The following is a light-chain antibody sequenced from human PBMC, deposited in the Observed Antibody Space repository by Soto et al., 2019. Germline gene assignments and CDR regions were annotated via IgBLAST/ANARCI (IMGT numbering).Light chain of an antibody. CDR1: SSYVGNYNY. CDR2: DVS. Sequence: HSARSQPASVSWSPGHSIAISCTGASSYVGNYNYVSWYQQHPGKAPNLIIYDVSNRPSGVSNRFSGSKSGNTASLTISGLQAEDEDDYYCSSYTSSTPLYVFGTGT. V-gene: IGLV2-14*03. CDR3: SSYTSSTPLYV. J-gene: IGLJ1*01.